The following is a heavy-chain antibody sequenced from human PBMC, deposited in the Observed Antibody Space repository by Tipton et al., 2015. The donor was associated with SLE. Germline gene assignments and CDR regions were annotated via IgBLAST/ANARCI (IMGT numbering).Heavy chain of an antibody. Sequence: TLSLTCDVSGASMRSLGYHWSWMRQQPGKGLEWIGHIYYSGTTYYNPSLESRVTISADTSKSHFSLKLSSVTAADTAVYYCARVGDWNYVHYWGQGTLVTVPS. CDR3: ARVGDWNYVHY. D-gene: IGHD1-7*01. CDR2: IYYSGTT. J-gene: IGHJ4*02. V-gene: IGHV4-31*11. CDR1: GASMRSLGYH.